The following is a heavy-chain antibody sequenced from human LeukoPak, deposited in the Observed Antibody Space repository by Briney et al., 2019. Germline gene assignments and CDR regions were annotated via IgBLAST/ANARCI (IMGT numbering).Heavy chain of an antibody. D-gene: IGHD4-11*01. Sequence: GGSLRLSCAASGFTFNNAWMSWVRQAPGKGLVWVGRIKSKTDGGTTDYAAPVKARFTISRDDSKTTLYLQMNSLKTEDTAVYYCTRLTAVTRDYWGQGTLVTVSS. J-gene: IGHJ4*02. CDR1: GFTFNNAW. V-gene: IGHV3-15*01. CDR2: IKSKTDGGTT. CDR3: TRLTAVTRDY.